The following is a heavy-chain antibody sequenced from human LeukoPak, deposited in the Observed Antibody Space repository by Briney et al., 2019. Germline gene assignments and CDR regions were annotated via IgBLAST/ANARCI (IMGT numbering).Heavy chain of an antibody. D-gene: IGHD5-18*01. V-gene: IGHV3-23*01. CDR1: GFTFSSYA. CDR2: ISGSGGST. CDR3: AKDFTDEMIGYSYGYFVD. J-gene: IGHJ4*02. Sequence: SGGSLRLSCAASGFTFSSYAMSWVRQAPGKGLEWVSAISGSGGSTYYADSVKGRFTISRDNSKNTLYLQMNSLRAEDAAVYYCAKDFTDEMIGYSYGYFVDWGQGTLVTVSS.